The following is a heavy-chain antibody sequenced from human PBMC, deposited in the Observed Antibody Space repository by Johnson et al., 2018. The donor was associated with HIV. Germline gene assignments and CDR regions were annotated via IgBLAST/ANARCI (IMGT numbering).Heavy chain of an antibody. CDR2: IYSGGNT. CDR3: VKDVLRAGGRYDEGGFDI. J-gene: IGHJ3*02. V-gene: IGHV3-NL1*01. D-gene: IGHD1-26*01. CDR1: GFTLSSYA. Sequence: QVQLVESGGGVVQPGRSLRLSCAASGFTLSSYAMHWVRQAPGKGLEWVSLIYSGGNTYYGDSVKGRFTISRANAKTSMYWQMNSLRAEDTALYYCVKDVLRAGGRYDEGGFDIWGQGTMVTVSS.